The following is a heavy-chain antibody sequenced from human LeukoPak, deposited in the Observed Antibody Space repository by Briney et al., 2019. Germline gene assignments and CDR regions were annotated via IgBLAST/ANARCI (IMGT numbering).Heavy chain of an antibody. CDR3: ARGDNRYGQFDY. V-gene: IGHV4-61*08. CDR2: IYYSGST. J-gene: IGHJ4*02. CDR1: GGSISSGGYY. Sequence: PSETLSLTCTVSGGSISSGGYYWSWIRQPPGKGLEWIGYIYYSGSTNYNPSLKSRVTISVDTSKNQFSLKLSSVTAADTAVYYCARGDNRYGQFDYWGQGTLVTVSS. D-gene: IGHD3-16*02.